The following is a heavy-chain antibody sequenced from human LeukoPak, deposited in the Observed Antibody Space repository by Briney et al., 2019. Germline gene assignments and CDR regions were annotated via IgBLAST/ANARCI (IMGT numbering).Heavy chain of an antibody. CDR3: ARFSGVPIINYYYHYLDV. J-gene: IGHJ6*03. CDR2: IYYSGST. D-gene: IGHD3-3*01. Sequence: PSETLSLTCTVSGGSISNYNWSWIRQPTGKGPDYIGYIYYSGSTDYNPSLKSRVTISLDTPKNQFSLQLSSVTAADTAVYYCARFSGVPIINYYYHYLDVWGKGAMVTVSS. CDR1: GGSISNYN. V-gene: IGHV4-59*08.